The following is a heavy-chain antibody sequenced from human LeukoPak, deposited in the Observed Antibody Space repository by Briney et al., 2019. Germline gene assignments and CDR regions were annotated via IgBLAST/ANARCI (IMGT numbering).Heavy chain of an antibody. J-gene: IGHJ6*03. CDR2: IIPILGTA. D-gene: IGHD6-13*01. CDR3: ARGRGSSSTDFFYNYYMDV. Sequence: ASVKVSCKTSGGSLTRYSVSWVRQAPGQGLEWMGGIIPILGTANYAQKFQGRVTFTADGSTNIAFMELSSLRSEDTAVYFCARGRGSSSTDFFYNYYMDVWGKGTTVTVSS. CDR1: GGSLTRYS. V-gene: IGHV1-69*16.